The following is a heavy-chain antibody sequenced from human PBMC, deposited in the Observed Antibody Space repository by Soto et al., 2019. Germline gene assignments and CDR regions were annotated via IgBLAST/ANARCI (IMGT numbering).Heavy chain of an antibody. J-gene: IGHJ4*02. Sequence: QVQLQESGPGLVKPSQTLSLTCTVSGGSISSGSYYWTWIRQQQGKGLEWIGYIYYSGSTYYNPSLKRRVXXXVXXFKNQFSLKLSSVTAADTAVYYCARQRPEAHYFDYWGQGTLVTVSS. CDR3: ARQRPEAHYFDY. CDR2: IYYSGST. V-gene: IGHV4-31*03. CDR1: GGSISSGSYY. D-gene: IGHD6-25*01.